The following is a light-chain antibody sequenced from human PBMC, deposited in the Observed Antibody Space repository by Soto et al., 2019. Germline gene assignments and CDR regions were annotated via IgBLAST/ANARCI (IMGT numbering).Light chain of an antibody. CDR3: QQYNEYLYT. Sequence: EIQMTQSPSTLSASVGDRVTITCRASQSISTWVAWYQQRPGKAPKVLIYDASNLQSGVPSRFSGSGSGTEFTLTISSLQPDDFATYFCQQYNEYLYTFGQGTKVDIK. V-gene: IGKV1-5*01. CDR1: QSISTW. J-gene: IGKJ2*01. CDR2: DAS.